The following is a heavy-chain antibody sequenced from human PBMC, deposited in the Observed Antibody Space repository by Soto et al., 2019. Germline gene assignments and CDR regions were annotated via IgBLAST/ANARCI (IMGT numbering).Heavy chain of an antibody. Sequence: QVQLVQSGAEVKKPGSSVKVSCKASGDTFSSSYTISWVRLAPGQGLEWMGGITPILDTTHYAQKFQDRVTNAADESTNIAYIALRSLSSDDTAVYYCAKTPSRTTATAYYLVYWVPGTLVTGSS. V-gene: IGHV1-69*16. CDR1: GDTFSSSYT. J-gene: IGHJ4*02. D-gene: IGHD4-17*01. CDR2: ITPILDTT. CDR3: AKTPSRTTATAYYLVY.